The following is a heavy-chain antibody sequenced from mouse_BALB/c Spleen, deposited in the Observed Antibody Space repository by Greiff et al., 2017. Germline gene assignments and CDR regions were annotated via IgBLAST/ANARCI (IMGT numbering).Heavy chain of an antibody. J-gene: IGHJ1*01. CDR3: ARMDGNYGSWYFDV. D-gene: IGHD2-1*01. CDR2: ISYSGST. V-gene: IGHV3-2*02. CDR1: GYSITSDYA. Sequence: DAHLVESGPGLVKPSQSLSLTCTVTGYSITSDYAWTWIRQFPGNKLEWMGYISYSGSTSYNPSLKSRISITRDTSKNQFFLQLNSVTTEDTATYYCARMDGNYGSWYFDVWGAGTTVTVSS.